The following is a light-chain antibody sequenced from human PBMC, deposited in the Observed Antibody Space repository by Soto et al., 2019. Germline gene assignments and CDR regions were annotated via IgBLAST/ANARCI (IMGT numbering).Light chain of an antibody. CDR3: QKYNSAPRT. Sequence: DIQMTQYPSSLSASVGDRVTITCRASQGISNYLAWYQQKQGKVPKLLIYAASTLQSGVPSRFSGSGSGTEFTLTISSLQPEDVATYYCQKYNSAPRTFGQGTKVEIK. J-gene: IGKJ1*01. CDR1: QGISNY. V-gene: IGKV1-27*01. CDR2: AAS.